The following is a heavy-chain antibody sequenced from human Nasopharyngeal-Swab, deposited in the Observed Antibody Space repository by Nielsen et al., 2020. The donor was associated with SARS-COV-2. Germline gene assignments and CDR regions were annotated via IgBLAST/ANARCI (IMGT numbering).Heavy chain of an antibody. Sequence: ASVKVSCKVSGYTLTELSMHWVRQAPGKGLEWMGGFDPEDGETIYAQKFQGRVTMTEDTSTDTAYMELSSLRSEDTAVYYCARSLFTAHYFDYWGQGTLVTVSS. V-gene: IGHV1-24*01. D-gene: IGHD5-24*01. J-gene: IGHJ4*02. CDR3: ARSLFTAHYFDY. CDR1: GYTLTELS. CDR2: FDPEDGET.